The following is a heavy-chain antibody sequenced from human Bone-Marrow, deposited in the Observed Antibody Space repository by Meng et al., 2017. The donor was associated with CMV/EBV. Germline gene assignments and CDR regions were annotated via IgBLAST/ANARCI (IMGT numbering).Heavy chain of an antibody. V-gene: IGHV3-30*03. CDR1: GFTFSSYS. CDR3: ARDQTDIVVVPASTSYYYGMDV. Sequence: GESLKISCAASGFTFSSYSMNWVRQAPGKGLEWVAVISYDGSNKYYADSVKGRFTISRDNSKNTLYLQMNSLRAEDTAVYYCARDQTDIVVVPASTSYYYGMDVWGQGNTVTVSS. CDR2: ISYDGSNK. J-gene: IGHJ6*02. D-gene: IGHD2-2*01.